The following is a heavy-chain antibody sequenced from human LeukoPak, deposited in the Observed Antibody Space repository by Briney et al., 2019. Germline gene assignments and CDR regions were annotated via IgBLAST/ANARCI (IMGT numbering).Heavy chain of an antibody. Sequence: GGSLRLSCAASGFTVSSNYVSWVRQAPGKGLEWVSVIYSGGSTYYADSVKGRFTISRDNSKNTLYLQMNSLRAEDTAVYYCAREREEYYFDYWGQGTLVTVSS. V-gene: IGHV3-53*01. CDR3: AREREEYYFDY. J-gene: IGHJ4*02. CDR1: GFTVSSNY. D-gene: IGHD3-10*01. CDR2: IYSGGST.